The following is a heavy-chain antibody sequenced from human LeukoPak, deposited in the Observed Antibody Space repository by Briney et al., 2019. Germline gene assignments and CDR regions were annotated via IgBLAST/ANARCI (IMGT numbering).Heavy chain of an antibody. CDR1: GGSISSYY. V-gene: IGHV4-59*01. J-gene: IGHJ5*02. CDR3: ARGLYSSGSYNWFDP. Sequence: NPSETLSLTCTVSGGSISSYYWSWIRQPPGKGLEWIGYIYYSGSTNYNPSLKSRVTISVDTSKNQFSLKLSSVTAADTAVYYCARGLYSSGSYNWFDPWGQGTLVTVSS. CDR2: IYYSGST. D-gene: IGHD3-22*01.